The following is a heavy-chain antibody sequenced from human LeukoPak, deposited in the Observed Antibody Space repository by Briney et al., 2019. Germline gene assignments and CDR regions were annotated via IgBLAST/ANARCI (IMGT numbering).Heavy chain of an antibody. CDR2: INQDGSEK. CDR3: ARDGVAEGIYFDC. J-gene: IGHJ4*02. D-gene: IGHD3-16*01. V-gene: IGHV3-7*01. CDR1: GFSFRSHW. Sequence: PGGPLRLSCAASGFSFRSHWMSWVRQAPGKGLEWVANINQDGSEKYYVDSVKGRFTISRDNAKNSLYLQMNSLRGEDTAVYYYARDGVAEGIYFDCWGQGNLVTVSS.